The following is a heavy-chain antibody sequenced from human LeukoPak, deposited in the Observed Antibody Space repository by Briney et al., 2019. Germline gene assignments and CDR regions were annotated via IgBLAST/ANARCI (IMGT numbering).Heavy chain of an antibody. J-gene: IGHJ4*02. CDR3: ATGHSYGYDY. D-gene: IGHD5-18*01. Sequence: GGSLRLSCAASGLTFSGCWMHWVRQPPGKGLVWVALVKGDGRTTIYADSVKGRFTISRDNAKNTLYLQMNSLRADDSGVYYCATGHSYGYDYWGQGVLVTVSS. CDR2: VKGDGRTT. CDR1: GLTFSGCW. V-gene: IGHV3-74*01.